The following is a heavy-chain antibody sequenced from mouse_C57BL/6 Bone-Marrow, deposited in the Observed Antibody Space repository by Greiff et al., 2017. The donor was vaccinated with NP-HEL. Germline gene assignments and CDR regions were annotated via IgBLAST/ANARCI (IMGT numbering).Heavy chain of an antibody. D-gene: IGHD2-3*01. CDR1: GFNFKDDY. J-gene: IGHJ2*01. CDR3: TTGDGCRYYFDY. CDR2: IDPESGDT. V-gene: IGHV14-4*01. Sequence: EVQLQQSGAELVRPGASVKLSCTASGFNFKDDYMHWVKQRPEQGLEWIGWIDPESGDTEYASKFQGKATITADTSSNTAYMQLSSLTSEDTAVYYCTTGDGCRYYFDYGGRGTALTVSS.